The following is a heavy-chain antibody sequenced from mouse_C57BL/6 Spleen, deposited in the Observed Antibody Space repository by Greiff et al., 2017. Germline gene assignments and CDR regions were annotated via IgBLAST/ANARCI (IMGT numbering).Heavy chain of an antibody. CDR2: IDPSDSYT. Sequence: QVQLQQPGAELVRPGTLVKLSCKASGYTFTSYWMHWVKQRPGQGLEWIGVIDPSDSYTNYNQKFKGKATLTVDTSSSTAYMQLSSLTSEDSAVYYCARRQLGRAMDYWGQGTSVTVSS. J-gene: IGHJ4*01. D-gene: IGHD4-1*02. CDR1: GYTFTSYW. CDR3: ARRQLGRAMDY. V-gene: IGHV1-59*01.